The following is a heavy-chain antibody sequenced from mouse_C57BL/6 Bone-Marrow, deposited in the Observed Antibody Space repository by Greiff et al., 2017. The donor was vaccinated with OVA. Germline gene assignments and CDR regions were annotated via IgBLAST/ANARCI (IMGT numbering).Heavy chain of an antibody. CDR3: ARCNYGSSYDFDV. D-gene: IGHD1-1*01. CDR2: IHPNSGST. J-gene: IGHJ1*03. V-gene: IGHV1-64*01. Sequence: QVQLQQPGAELVKPGASVKLSCKASGYTFTSYWMHWVKQRPGQGLEWIGMIHPNSGSTNYNEKFKGKSTLTVDKSSSTAYMQLSSLTSEDSAVYYCARCNYGSSYDFDVWGTGTTVTVSS. CDR1: GYTFTSYW.